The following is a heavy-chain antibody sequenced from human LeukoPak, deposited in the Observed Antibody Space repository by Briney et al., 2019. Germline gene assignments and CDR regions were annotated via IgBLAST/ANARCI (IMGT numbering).Heavy chain of an antibody. D-gene: IGHD2-21*02. CDR1: GLTFSAFA. CDR3: AKGKQTAFLDWFDP. J-gene: IGHJ5*02. Sequence: RGSLRLSCSASGLTFSAFAMSWVRQAPGKGLQWVSAFSATGGTTYYAASVKGRFTSSRDNSKNVLYLQLSSLRAEDTAIYYCAKGKQTAFLDWFDPWGEGTLVSVSS. CDR2: FSATGGTT. V-gene: IGHV3-23*01.